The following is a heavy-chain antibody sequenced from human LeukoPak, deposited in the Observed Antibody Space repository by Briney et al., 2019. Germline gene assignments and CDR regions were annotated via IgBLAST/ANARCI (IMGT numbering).Heavy chain of an antibody. J-gene: IGHJ4*02. V-gene: IGHV3-7*01. CDR1: GFTFSSHW. CDR2: IKKDGSEK. CDR3: ARDLSGIAGYTYGRGIDY. D-gene: IGHD5-18*01. Sequence: GGSLRLSCAASGFTFSSHWMSWVRQAPGKGLEWVANIKKDGSEKYYVDAVKGRFTISRDNAKTSLYLQMNSLRAEDTAVYYCARDLSGIAGYTYGRGIDYWDQGTLVTVSS.